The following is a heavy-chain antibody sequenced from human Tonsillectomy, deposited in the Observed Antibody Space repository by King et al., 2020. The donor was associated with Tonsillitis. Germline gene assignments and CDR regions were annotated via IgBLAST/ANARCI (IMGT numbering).Heavy chain of an antibody. CDR1: GYTFTSYD. CDR2: MNPNSGNT. V-gene: IGHV1-8*01. CDR3: AILKSTVTVRY. D-gene: IGHD4-17*01. Sequence: VQLVESGAEVKKPGASVRVSCKASGYTFTSYDINWVRQATGQGLEWMGWMNPNSGNTGYAQKFRGRVTMTRNTSISTAYMELSSLRSEDTAVYYCAILKSTVTVRYWGQGTLVTVSS. J-gene: IGHJ4*02.